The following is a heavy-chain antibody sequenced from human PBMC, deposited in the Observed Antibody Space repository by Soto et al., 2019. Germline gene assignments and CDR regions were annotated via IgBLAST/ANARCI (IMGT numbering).Heavy chain of an antibody. D-gene: IGHD3-3*01. Sequence: ASVKVSCKASGYTFTSYGISWVRQAPGQGLKWMGWISAYNGNTNYAQKLQGRVTMTTDTSTSTAYMELRSLRSDDTAVYYCARIGYDFWSGYDLRFDPWGQGTLVTVS. J-gene: IGHJ5*02. CDR1: GYTFTSYG. CDR3: ARIGYDFWSGYDLRFDP. V-gene: IGHV1-18*01. CDR2: ISAYNGNT.